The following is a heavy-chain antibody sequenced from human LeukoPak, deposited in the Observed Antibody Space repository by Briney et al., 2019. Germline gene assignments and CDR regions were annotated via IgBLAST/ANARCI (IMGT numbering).Heavy chain of an antibody. D-gene: IGHD4-23*01. CDR1: GGSIRSYY. Sequence: SETLSLTCTVSGGSIRSYYWSWIRQPPGKGLEWIGYIYYSGSTNYNPSLKSRVTISVDTSKNQFSLKLSSVTAADTAVYYCARQLAATVVTPGAFDIWGQGTMVTVSS. V-gene: IGHV4-59*08. J-gene: IGHJ3*02. CDR2: IYYSGST. CDR3: ARQLAATVVTPGAFDI.